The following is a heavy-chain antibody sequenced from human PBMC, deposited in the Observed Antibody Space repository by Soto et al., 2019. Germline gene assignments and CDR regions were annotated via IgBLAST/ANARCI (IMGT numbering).Heavy chain of an antibody. Sequence: PGGSLRLSCAASGFTFSSYSMNWVRQAPGKGLEWVSYISSSSSTIYYVDSVKGRFTISRDDSKNTLYLQMNSLRVDDTAVYYCARDFIVGAPDYFDYWGQGTLVTVSS. J-gene: IGHJ4*02. D-gene: IGHD1-26*01. CDR1: GFTFSSYS. CDR3: ARDFIVGAPDYFDY. V-gene: IGHV3-48*01. CDR2: ISSSSSTI.